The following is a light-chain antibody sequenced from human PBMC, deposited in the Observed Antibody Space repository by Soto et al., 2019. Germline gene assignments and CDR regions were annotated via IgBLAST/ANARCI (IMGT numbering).Light chain of an antibody. Sequence: EIVMTQSPATLSVSPGARAPLSCRASQSVSSNLAWYQQKPGQAPRLLIYGATNRATGIPARFSGSGSGTDFTLTISSLEPEDFAVYYCQQRSNWPLTFGQGTRLEIK. J-gene: IGKJ5*01. CDR2: GAT. V-gene: IGKV3-11*01. CDR3: QQRSNWPLT. CDR1: QSVSSN.